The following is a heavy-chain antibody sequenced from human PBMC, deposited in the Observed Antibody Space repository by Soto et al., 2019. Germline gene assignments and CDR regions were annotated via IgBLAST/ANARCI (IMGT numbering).Heavy chain of an antibody. V-gene: IGHV3-53*01. CDR3: AAAPGGGGY. CDR2: IYSGGYT. D-gene: IGHD2-15*01. J-gene: IGHJ4*02. Sequence: EVQLVESGGGLIQPGGSLRLSCAVSGFTVSNNYMSWVRQAPGKGLEGVSVIYSGGYTAYGDSVKGRFTISRDNSKNTQTLQKKGLGAAAVAVFYCAAAPGGGGYWGQGTLVTVSS. CDR1: GFTVSNNY.